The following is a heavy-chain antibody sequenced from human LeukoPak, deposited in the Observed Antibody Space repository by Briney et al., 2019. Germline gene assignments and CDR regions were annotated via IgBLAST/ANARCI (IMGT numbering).Heavy chain of an antibody. Sequence: GGSLRLSCAASGFTFDDYAMHWVRQAPGKGLEWVSGISWNSGSIGYADSVKGRFTISRDNAKNSLYLQMNSLRAEDTALYYCAKDKEGSSWYYFDCWGQGTLVTVSS. V-gene: IGHV3-9*01. J-gene: IGHJ4*02. D-gene: IGHD6-13*01. CDR3: AKDKEGSSWYYFDC. CDR1: GFTFDDYA. CDR2: ISWNSGSI.